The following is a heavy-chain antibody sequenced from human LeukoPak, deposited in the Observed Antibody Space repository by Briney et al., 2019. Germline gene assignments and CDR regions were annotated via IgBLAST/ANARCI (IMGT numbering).Heavy chain of an antibody. CDR1: GYSISRGYY. CDR2: IYHSGST. Sequence: SETLSLTCTVSGYSISRGYYWGWIRQPPGKGLEWIGSIYHSGSTYYNPSLKSRVTISVDTSKNQFSLKLSSVTAADTAVYYCARLGGILTGWPNVDYWGQGTLVTVSS. J-gene: IGHJ4*02. CDR3: ARLGGILTGWPNVDY. D-gene: IGHD3-9*01. V-gene: IGHV4-38-2*02.